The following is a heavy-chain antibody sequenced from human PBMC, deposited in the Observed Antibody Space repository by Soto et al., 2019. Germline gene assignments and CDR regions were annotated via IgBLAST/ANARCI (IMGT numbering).Heavy chain of an antibody. CDR1: GGSISSYY. CDR2: IYYSGST. CDR3: ARHGAQVVPAAYYYYYYMDV. J-gene: IGHJ6*03. D-gene: IGHD2-2*01. V-gene: IGHV4-59*08. Sequence: SETLSLTCTVSGGSISSYYWSWIRQPPGKGLEWIGYIYYSGSTNYNPSLKSRATISVDTSKYQFSLKLSSVTAADSAVYYCARHGAQVVPAAYYYYYYMDVWGKGTTVTVSS.